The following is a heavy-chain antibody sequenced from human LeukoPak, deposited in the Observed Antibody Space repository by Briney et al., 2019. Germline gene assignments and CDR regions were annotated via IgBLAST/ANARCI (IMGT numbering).Heavy chain of an antibody. J-gene: IGHJ3*01. V-gene: IGHV3-30*02. CDR1: GFTFNNYG. Sequence: QPGGSLRLSCAASGFTFNNYGMHWVRQAPGKGPEWVAFIPYDGSNKYYADSVKGRFTISRDNSKNTLYLQMNSLRAGDTAAYYCAKDEYYYGSVTSTFDFWGQGTMVTVSS. CDR3: AKDEYYYGSVTSTFDF. D-gene: IGHD3-10*01. CDR2: IPYDGSNK.